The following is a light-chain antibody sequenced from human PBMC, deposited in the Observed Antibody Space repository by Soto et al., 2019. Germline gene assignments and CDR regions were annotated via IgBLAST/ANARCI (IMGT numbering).Light chain of an antibody. CDR1: QSVSSY. Sequence: EIQMTQSPSSLSASVGDRVTITCRASQSVSSYLTWYQQKPGKAPKLLIYAASSLPSGIPSRFSGSGSGTDFTLTISSLRPEDFQTYYCHHSFTTPWTFGQGTKLDIK. V-gene: IGKV1-39*01. CDR3: HHSFTTPWT. J-gene: IGKJ2*01. CDR2: AAS.